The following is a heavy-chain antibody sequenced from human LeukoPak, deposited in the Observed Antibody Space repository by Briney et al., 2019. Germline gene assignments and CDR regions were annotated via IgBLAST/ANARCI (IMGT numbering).Heavy chain of an antibody. J-gene: IGHJ5*02. CDR1: GFTFSSYA. CDR3: ARVDRSMVRGVISYWLDP. D-gene: IGHD3-10*01. V-gene: IGHV3-30*01. Sequence: GGSLRLSCAASGFTFSSYAMHWVRQAPGKGLEWVAVISYDGSNKYYADSVKGRFTISRDNSKNTLYLQMNSLRAEDMAVYYCARVDRSMVRGVISYWLDPWGQGTLVTVSS. CDR2: ISYDGSNK.